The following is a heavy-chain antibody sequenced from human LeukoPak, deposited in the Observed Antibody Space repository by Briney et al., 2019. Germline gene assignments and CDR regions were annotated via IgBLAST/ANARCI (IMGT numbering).Heavy chain of an antibody. CDR2: IFYSGST. V-gene: IGHV4-61*01. CDR1: GYSISSGYY. D-gene: IGHD4-23*01. CDR3: ARGDSTVTPKYFQY. J-gene: IGHJ1*01. Sequence: SETLSLTCTVSGYSISSGYYWGWIRQPPGKGLEWIGYIFYSGSTNYNPSLKSRVTISIDTSKNQFSLKLSPVTAADTAVYYCARGDSTVTPKYFQYWGQGTLVTVSS.